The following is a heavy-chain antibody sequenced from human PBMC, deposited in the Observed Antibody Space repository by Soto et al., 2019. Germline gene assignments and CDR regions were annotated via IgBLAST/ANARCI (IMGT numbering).Heavy chain of an antibody. CDR1: GGSFSSSNYY. V-gene: IGHV4-39*01. J-gene: IGHJ4*02. CDR3: ARRGGGDSLFDS. D-gene: IGHD4-17*01. CDR2: LFYGGGSGVA. Sequence: SETLSLTCTVSGGSFSSSNYYWGWIRQPPGKGLEWIGNLFYGGGSGVAYYSPSLKSRVTISVDTSKNQFSLNMRSLTAADTAVYFCARRGGGDSLFDSWGQGKLVTVS.